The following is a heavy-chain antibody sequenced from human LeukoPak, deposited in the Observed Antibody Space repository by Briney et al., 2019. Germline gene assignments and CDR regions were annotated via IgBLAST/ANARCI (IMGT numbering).Heavy chain of an antibody. CDR1: GFSFSDSA. Sequence: GGSLRLSCTSSGFSFSDSAMNWVRQAPGKGLEWVSCIRGNSGMRFYSDSVRGRFTISRDNSKNTVYLQMDSLRVDDTAVYFCAKDQEDRGYPSSFDFWGQGTLVTVSS. D-gene: IGHD2-15*01. J-gene: IGHJ4*02. CDR3: AKDQEDRGYPSSFDF. V-gene: IGHV3-23*01. CDR2: IRGNSGMR.